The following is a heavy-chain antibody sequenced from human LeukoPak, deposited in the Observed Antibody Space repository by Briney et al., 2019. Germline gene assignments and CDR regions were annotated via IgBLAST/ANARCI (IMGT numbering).Heavy chain of an antibody. D-gene: IGHD1-26*01. CDR2: IRDSGSST. V-gene: IGHV3-23*01. J-gene: IGHJ4*02. CDR3: AKYGPQDSGSSHFDY. CDR1: GFTFSSYA. Sequence: GALRLSCAASGFTFSSYAMSWVRQAPGKGLEWVSAIRDSGSSTHYADSVKGRFTTSRDNSKNTLFLQMNSLRAEDTAIYYCAKYGPQDSGSSHFDYWGQGALVTVSS.